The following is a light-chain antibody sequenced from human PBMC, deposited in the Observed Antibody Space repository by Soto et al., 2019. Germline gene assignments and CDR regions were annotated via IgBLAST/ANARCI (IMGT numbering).Light chain of an antibody. CDR3: QQYDTYFRYT. CDR2: DGY. V-gene: IGKV1-5*01. CDR1: QFISTY. J-gene: IGKJ2*01. Sequence: DIQMTQSPSSLSASVGDRVTIPCRSSQFISTYLSWYQQKPGKAPKLLIYDGYTLESGVPSRFSGSGSGTEFTLTIGSLQPDDFANYYCQQYDTYFRYTFGQGTKLDIK.